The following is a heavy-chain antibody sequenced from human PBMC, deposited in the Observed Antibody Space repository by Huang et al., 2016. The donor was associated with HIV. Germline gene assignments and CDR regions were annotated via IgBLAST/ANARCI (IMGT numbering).Heavy chain of an antibody. J-gene: IGHJ6*02. Sequence: VESGGRSVQPGGSIKLSCVGSTFTFGAYWMSWVRQPPGKGLEWVANIKQEESEKYYVDSVKGRCNISRDNARKVLFLEMDDLRVEDTAIYFCATKTAGMDIWGQGTTVTVSS. CDR1: TFTFGAYW. V-gene: IGHV3-7*01. CDR3: ATKTAGMDI. CDR2: IKQEESEK. D-gene: IGHD1-7*01.